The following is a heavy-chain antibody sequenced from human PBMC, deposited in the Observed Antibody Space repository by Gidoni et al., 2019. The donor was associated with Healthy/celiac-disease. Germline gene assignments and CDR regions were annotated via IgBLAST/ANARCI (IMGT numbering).Heavy chain of an antibody. CDR3: AKSNDFWSGYYKVPTDGMDV. CDR2: ISGSGGST. CDR1: GFTFSSYD. V-gene: IGHV3-23*01. D-gene: IGHD3-3*01. J-gene: IGHJ6*02. Sequence: EVQLLASGGGLVQPGGSLRLSCAASGFTFSSYDMSWVRQAPGKGLECVSAISGSGGSTYYADSVKGRFTISRDNSKNTLYLQMNSLRAEDTAVYYCAKSNDFWSGYYKVPTDGMDVWGQGTTVTVSS.